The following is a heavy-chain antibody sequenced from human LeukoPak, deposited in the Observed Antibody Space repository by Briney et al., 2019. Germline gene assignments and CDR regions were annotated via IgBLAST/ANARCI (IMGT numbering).Heavy chain of an antibody. J-gene: IGHJ5*02. CDR1: GFTFSSYS. Sequence: GGSLRLSCAASGFTFSSYSMNWVRQAPGKGLEWVSYISSSSSTIYYADSVKGRFTISRDNAKNSLYLQMNSLRAEDTAVHYCARTFQVAGYNPWGQGTLVTVSS. V-gene: IGHV3-48*01. D-gene: IGHD6-19*01. CDR3: ARTFQVAGYNP. CDR2: ISSSSSTI.